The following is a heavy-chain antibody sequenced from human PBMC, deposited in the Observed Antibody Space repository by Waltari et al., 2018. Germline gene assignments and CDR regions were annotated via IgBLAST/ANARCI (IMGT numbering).Heavy chain of an antibody. CDR3: TSLSTAVAQYGFDI. V-gene: IGHV3-74*01. CDR2: INPDGTSI. CDR1: GCTFSRYG. Sequence: EVQLVESGGGLVQPGGSLRLSCSASGCTFSRYGMHWGRHAPGKGLVWVSRINPDGTSISYADSVQGRFTISRDNTKDTLYLQLSSLRVEDTAVYYCTSLSTAVAQYGFDIWGQGTLVTVSS. J-gene: IGHJ3*02. D-gene: IGHD6-19*01.